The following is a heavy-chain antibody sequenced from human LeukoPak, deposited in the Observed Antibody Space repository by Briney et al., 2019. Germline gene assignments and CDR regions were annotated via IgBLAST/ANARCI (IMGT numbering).Heavy chain of an antibody. CDR1: GFTFSSYW. Sequence: PGGSLRLSCAASGFTFSSYWMSWVRQAPGKGLEWVANIKQDGSEKYYVDSVKGRFTISRDNAKNSLYLQMNSLRAEDTAVYYCARDSLVVVPAAMGYGLDYYYYGMDVWGQGTTVTVSS. J-gene: IGHJ6*02. D-gene: IGHD2-2*01. V-gene: IGHV3-7*04. CDR2: IKQDGSEK. CDR3: ARDSLVVVPAAMGYGLDYYYYGMDV.